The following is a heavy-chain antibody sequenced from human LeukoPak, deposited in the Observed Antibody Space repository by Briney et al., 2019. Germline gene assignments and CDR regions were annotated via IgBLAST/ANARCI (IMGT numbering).Heavy chain of an antibody. J-gene: IGHJ4*02. CDR2: IIPSLGVT. CDR1: GDTFRSYG. V-gene: IGHV1-69*04. Sequence: ASVKVSCKASGDTFRSYGISWVRQAPGQGLEWMGRIIPSLGVTKYAQKFQGRVTITADESTSTVYVELSSLRSDDSAVYYCARLPFLEWHIDYWGQGTLVTVSS. D-gene: IGHD3-3*01. CDR3: ARLPFLEWHIDY.